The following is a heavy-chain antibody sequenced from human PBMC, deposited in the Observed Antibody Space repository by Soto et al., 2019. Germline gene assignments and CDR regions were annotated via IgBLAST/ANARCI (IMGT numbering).Heavy chain of an antibody. D-gene: IGHD3-3*01. Sequence: QITLKESGPTLVKPTQTLTLTCTFSGFSLSTSGVGVGWIRQPPGKALEWLALIYWNDDKRYSPSLKSRLTITKDTSKNQVVLTITNMDPVDTATYYCAHSYYYDFWSGPNWFDPWGQGTLVTVSS. CDR1: GFSLSTSGVG. CDR2: IYWNDDK. J-gene: IGHJ5*02. CDR3: AHSYYYDFWSGPNWFDP. V-gene: IGHV2-5*01.